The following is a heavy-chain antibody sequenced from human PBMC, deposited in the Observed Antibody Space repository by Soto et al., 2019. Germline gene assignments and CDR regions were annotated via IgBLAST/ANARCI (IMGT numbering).Heavy chain of an antibody. D-gene: IGHD1-1*01. J-gene: IGHJ3*02. Sequence: PSETLSLTCTVSGGSISSYYWSWIRQPPGKGLEWIGYIYYSGSTNYNPSLKRRVTISVDTSKNQFSLKLSSVTAADTAVYYCASGAGTDAFDIWGQGTMVTVSS. CDR1: GGSISSYY. CDR2: IYYSGST. CDR3: ASGAGTDAFDI. V-gene: IGHV4-59*01.